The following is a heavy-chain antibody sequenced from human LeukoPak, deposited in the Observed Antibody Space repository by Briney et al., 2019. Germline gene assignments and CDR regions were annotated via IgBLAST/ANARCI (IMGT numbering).Heavy chain of an antibody. V-gene: IGHV4-34*01. CDR3: ARGGRVNYYYYMDV. CDR2: INHSGST. D-gene: IGHD3-10*01. J-gene: IGHJ6*03. CDR1: GGSFSGYY. Sequence: SETLSLTSAVYGGSFSGYYWSWIRQPPGKGLEWIGEINHSGSTNYNPSLKSRVTISVDTSKNQFSLKLSSVTAADTAVYYCARGGRVNYYYYMDVWGKGTTVTVSS.